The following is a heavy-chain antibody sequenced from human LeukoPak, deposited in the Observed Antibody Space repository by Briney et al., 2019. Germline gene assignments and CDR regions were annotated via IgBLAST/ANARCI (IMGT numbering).Heavy chain of an antibody. V-gene: IGHV4-59*01. D-gene: IGHD6-13*01. CDR3: ARTGYSSDYYGMDA. CDR1: GGSSSGSY. J-gene: IGHJ6*02. CDR2: VYYRGDT. Sequence: SETVSLTCIVSGGSSSGSYWSWIRQPLGKGLEWIGYVYYRGDTNYNPSLKSRVTISVGMSKNQFSLNLRSVTTADSAVYYCARTGYSSDYYGMDAWGQGTTVIVSS.